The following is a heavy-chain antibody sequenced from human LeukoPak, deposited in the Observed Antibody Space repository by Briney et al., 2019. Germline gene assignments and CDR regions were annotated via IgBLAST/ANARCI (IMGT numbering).Heavy chain of an antibody. D-gene: IGHD1/OR15-1a*01. V-gene: IGHV4-4*02. J-gene: IGHJ6*02. CDR3: ARQKWEQQGRDYYFNGLDV. CDR2: IYLYGTT. Sequence: SETLSLTCSVSIGSISSSKWWSWVRQSPVKGLEWIGEIYLYGTTNYNPSFTSRVTMSVDRSRNQFSLKLISVTAADTADYYCARQKWEQQGRDYYFNGLDVWGPGTTVIVSS. CDR1: IGSISSSKW.